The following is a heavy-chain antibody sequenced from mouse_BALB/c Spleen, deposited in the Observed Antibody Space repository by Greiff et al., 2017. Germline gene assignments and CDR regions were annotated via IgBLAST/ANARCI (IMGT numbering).Heavy chain of an antibody. Sequence: QVQLKESGAELMKPGASVKISCKATGYTFSSYWIEWVKQRPGHGLEWIGEILPGSGSTNYNEKFKGKATFTADTSSNTAYMQLSSLTSEDSAVYYCARGGLYGSSAGFAYWGQGTLVTVSA. CDR3: ARGGLYGSSAGFAY. J-gene: IGHJ3*01. D-gene: IGHD1-1*01. CDR1: GYTFSSYW. V-gene: IGHV1-9*01. CDR2: ILPGSGST.